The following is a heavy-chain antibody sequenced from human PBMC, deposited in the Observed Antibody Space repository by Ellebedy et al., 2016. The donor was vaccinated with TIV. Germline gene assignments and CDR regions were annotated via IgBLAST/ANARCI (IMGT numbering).Heavy chain of an antibody. CDR1: GGSLSSSPYY. CDR3: ARERWPYNYYGMDV. J-gene: IGHJ6*02. CDR2: IYYSGNT. Sequence: SETLSLTCTVSGGSLSSSPYYWGWIRQPPGTGLEWIGTIYYSGNTYYNPSLKSRVTISVDTSKNQFSLSLSSVTAADTAVYYCARERWPYNYYGMDVWGQGTTVTVSS. V-gene: IGHV4-39*02. D-gene: IGHD2-15*01.